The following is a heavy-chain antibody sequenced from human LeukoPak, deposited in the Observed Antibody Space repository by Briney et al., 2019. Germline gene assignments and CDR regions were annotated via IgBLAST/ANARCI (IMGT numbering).Heavy chain of an antibody. CDR1: GFTFSSYS. Sequence: GGSLRLSCAAFGFTFSSYSMNWVRQAPGKGLEWVSSISSSSSYIYYADSVKGRFTISRDNAKNSLYLQMNSLRAEDTAVYYCAREGLFWSGYDAFDIWGQGTMVTVSS. J-gene: IGHJ3*02. D-gene: IGHD3-3*01. V-gene: IGHV3-21*01. CDR2: ISSSSSYI. CDR3: AREGLFWSGYDAFDI.